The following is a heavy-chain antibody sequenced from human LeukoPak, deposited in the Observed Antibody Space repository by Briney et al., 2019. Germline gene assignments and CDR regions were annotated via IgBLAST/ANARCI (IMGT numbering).Heavy chain of an antibody. J-gene: IGHJ4*02. V-gene: IGHV4-34*01. CDR2: INHSGST. CDR1: GFIFSGDW. CDR3: ARHRIAAAGPFDY. D-gene: IGHD6-13*01. Sequence: GSLRLSCAASGFIFSGDWMSWVRQAPGKGLEWIGEINHSGSTNYNPSLKSRVTISVDTSKNQFSLKLSSVTAADTAVYYCARHRIAAAGPFDYWGQGTLVTVSS.